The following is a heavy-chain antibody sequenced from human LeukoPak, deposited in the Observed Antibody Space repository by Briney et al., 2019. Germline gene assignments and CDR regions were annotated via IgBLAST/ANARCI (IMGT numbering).Heavy chain of an antibody. CDR3: ARAPNIRYYYYDMDV. V-gene: IGHV3-30*14. J-gene: IGHJ6*02. CDR2: ISDDGRHN. D-gene: IGHD1/OR15-1a*01. Sequence: PGGSLRLSCAASGFTFSTYAMNWVRQAPGKGLEWVAVISDDGRHNYYADSVKGRFTISRDNSKNTLYLQMNSLRAEDTAVYYCARAPNIRYYYYDMDVWGQGTTVTVSS. CDR1: GFTFSTYA.